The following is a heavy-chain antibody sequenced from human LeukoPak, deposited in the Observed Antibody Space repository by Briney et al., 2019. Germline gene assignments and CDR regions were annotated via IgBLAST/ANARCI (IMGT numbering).Heavy chain of an antibody. D-gene: IGHD3-10*01. V-gene: IGHV4-30-4*01. J-gene: IGHJ5*02. Sequence: KPSQTLSLTCTVSGGSISSGDYYWSWIRQPPGKGLEWIGYIYYSGSTYYNPSLKSRVTISVDTSKNQFSLKLSSVTAADTAVYYCAREKVGYDGSGSYRRIDPWGQGTLVTVSS. CDR1: GGSISSGDYY. CDR3: AREKVGYDGSGSYRRIDP. CDR2: IYYSGST.